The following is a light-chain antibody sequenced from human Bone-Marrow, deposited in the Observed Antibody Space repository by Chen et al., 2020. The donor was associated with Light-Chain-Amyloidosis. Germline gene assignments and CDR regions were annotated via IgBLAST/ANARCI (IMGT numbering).Light chain of an antibody. CDR1: SSDVGGDNH. J-gene: IGLJ1*01. CDR2: EVT. CDR3: SSYTITNTLV. V-gene: IGLV2-14*01. Sequence: QSALTQPSSVSGSPGQSLTIICTGTSSDVGGDNHVSWYQQHPDKAPKLMIYEVTNRPSWVPDRFSGSKSDNTASLTISGLQTEDEADYFCSSYTITNTLVFGSGTRVTVL.